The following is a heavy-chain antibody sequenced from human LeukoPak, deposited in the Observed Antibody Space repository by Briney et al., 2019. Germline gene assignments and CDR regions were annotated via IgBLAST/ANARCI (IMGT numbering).Heavy chain of an antibody. V-gene: IGHV5-51*01. D-gene: IGHD5-12*01. CDR1: GYSFTINW. Sequence: GESLKISCKGSGYSFTINWIGWVRQMPGKGLEWMGIIYPGDSDTRYSPSFQGQVTISADKSTSTAYLQWSSLKASDTAMYYCASTIGYSGYGDWGQGTLVTVSS. CDR3: ASTIGYSGYGD. CDR2: IYPGDSDT. J-gene: IGHJ4*02.